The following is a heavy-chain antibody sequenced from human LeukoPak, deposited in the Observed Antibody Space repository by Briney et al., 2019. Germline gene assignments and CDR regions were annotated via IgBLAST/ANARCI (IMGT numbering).Heavy chain of an antibody. D-gene: IGHD1-26*01. J-gene: IGHJ4*02. CDR3: ARLYYGGSYFFDY. CDR1: GASMTIYY. Sequence: SETLSLTCNVSGASMTIYYWSWIRQPPGKGLEWIGYIYYSGSTNYNPSLKSRVTISVDTSKNQFSLKLSSVTAADTAVYYCARLYYGGSYFFDYWGQGTLVTVSS. CDR2: IYYSGST. V-gene: IGHV4-59*08.